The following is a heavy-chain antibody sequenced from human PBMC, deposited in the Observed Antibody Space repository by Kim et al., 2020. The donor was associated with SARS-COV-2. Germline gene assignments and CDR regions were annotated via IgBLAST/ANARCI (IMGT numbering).Heavy chain of an antibody. J-gene: IGHJ3*02. CDR1: GFTFSSYW. CDR2: INSDGDST. Sequence: GGSLRLSCAASGFTFSSYWMHWVRQGPGKGLVWVSRINSDGDSTIYADSVKGRFTISRDNAKNTLYLQMNSLRAEDTAVYYCAILTRWTDAIDIWGQGTMVTVSS. CDR3: AILTRWTDAIDI. V-gene: IGHV3-74*01. D-gene: IGHD3-9*01.